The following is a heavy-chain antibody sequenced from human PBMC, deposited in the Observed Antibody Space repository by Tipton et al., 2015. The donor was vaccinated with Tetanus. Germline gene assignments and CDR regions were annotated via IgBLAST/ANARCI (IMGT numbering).Heavy chain of an antibody. CDR3: ARVVRAAAGAFDI. Sequence: QSGAEVRKPGASVKVSCKASGYTFTSYAMNWVRQAPGQGLEWMGWINTNTGNPTYAQGFTGRFVFSLETSVSTAYLQISSLKAEDSAVYFCARVVRAAAGAFDIWGQGTMFTVSS. CDR1: GYTFTSYA. CDR2: INTNTGNP. D-gene: IGHD6-13*01. V-gene: IGHV7-4-1*02. J-gene: IGHJ3*02.